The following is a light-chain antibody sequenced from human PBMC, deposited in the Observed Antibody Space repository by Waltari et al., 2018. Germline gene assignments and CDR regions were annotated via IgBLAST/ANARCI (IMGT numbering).Light chain of an antibody. Sequence: QSVLTQPPSVSGAPGQRVTISCTGSSSNLGAGYDVHRYQQPPGTAPKLLMYGNSNRPSGVPDRFSGSKSGTSASLAITGLQAEDEADYYCQSYDSSLSGSRVFGGGTKLTVL. V-gene: IGLV1-40*01. J-gene: IGLJ2*01. CDR1: SSNLGAGYD. CDR3: QSYDSSLSGSRV. CDR2: GNS.